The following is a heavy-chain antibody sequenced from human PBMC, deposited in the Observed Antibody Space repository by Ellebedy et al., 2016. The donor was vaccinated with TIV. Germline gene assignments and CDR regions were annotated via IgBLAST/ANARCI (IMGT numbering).Heavy chain of an antibody. J-gene: IGHJ4*02. CDR1: GYTFSTFG. CDR3: ARDRVVPQFAF. Sequence: ASVKVSCXTSGYTFSTFGISWVRQAPGQGLAWVGWISAYNGKTSYAPQLQGRVTMTMDTSTSTAYLELRSLTSDDTAVYYCARDRVVPQFAFWGQGTLVTVSS. CDR2: ISAYNGKT. V-gene: IGHV1-18*01. D-gene: IGHD2-8*01.